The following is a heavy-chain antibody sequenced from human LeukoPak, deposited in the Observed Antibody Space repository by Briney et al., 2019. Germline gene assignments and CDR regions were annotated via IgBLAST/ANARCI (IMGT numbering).Heavy chain of an antibody. Sequence: GGSLRLSCAASGFTFTHAWMNWVRQAPGKGLEWVSYISSSSSTIYYADSVKGRFTISRDNAKNSLYLQMNSLRAEDTAVYYCARVRGFGGYYDSSGYPIWGQGTLVTVSS. V-gene: IGHV3-48*04. CDR1: GFTFTHAW. J-gene: IGHJ4*02. CDR2: ISSSSSTI. CDR3: ARVRGFGGYYDSSGYPI. D-gene: IGHD3-22*01.